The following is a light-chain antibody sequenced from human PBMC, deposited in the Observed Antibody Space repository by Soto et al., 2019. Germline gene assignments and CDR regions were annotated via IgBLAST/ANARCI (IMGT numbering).Light chain of an antibody. Sequence: EIVMTQSPATLSVSPGERATISCRASQSVTSNVAWYQQKPGQAPWLLIYDTSTRATGVPARFSGRGSGTEFTLIISSLQSEDFAVYYCHLYSGWRRAFGQGTKVEIK. CDR3: HLYSGWRRA. CDR1: QSVTSN. J-gene: IGKJ1*01. V-gene: IGKV3-15*01. CDR2: DTS.